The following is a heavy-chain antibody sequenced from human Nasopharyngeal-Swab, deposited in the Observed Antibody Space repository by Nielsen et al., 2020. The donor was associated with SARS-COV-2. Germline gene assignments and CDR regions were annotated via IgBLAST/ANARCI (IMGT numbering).Heavy chain of an antibody. CDR3: ARDQAYYDSSGLDY. J-gene: IGHJ4*02. CDR2: FYSGGST. V-gene: IGHV3-66*01. D-gene: IGHD3-22*01. CDR1: GFTVSSNY. Sequence: GGSLRLSCAASGFTVSSNYMSWVRQAPGKGLEWVSVFYSGGSTYYADSVKDRFTIFRDDSKNTLYLQMNSLRAEDTAVYYCARDQAYYDSSGLDYWGQGTLVTVSS.